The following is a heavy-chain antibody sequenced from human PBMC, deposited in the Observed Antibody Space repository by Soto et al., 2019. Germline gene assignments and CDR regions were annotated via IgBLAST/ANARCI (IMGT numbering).Heavy chain of an antibody. CDR1: GFTFSSYA. CDR2: ISGSGGST. CDR3: AGPTGLNYDSSGD. Sequence: GGSLRLSCAASGFTFSSYAMSWVRQAPGKGLEWVSAISGSGGSTYYADSVKGRFTISRDNSKNTLYLQMNSLRAEDTAVYYCAGPTGLNYDSSGDWGQGTLVTVSS. J-gene: IGHJ4*02. V-gene: IGHV3-23*01. D-gene: IGHD3-22*01.